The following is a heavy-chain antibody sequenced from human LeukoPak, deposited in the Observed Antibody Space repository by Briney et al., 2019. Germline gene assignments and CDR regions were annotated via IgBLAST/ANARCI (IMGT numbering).Heavy chain of an antibody. CDR2: FDPETGDT. Sequence: GASVKVSCKVSGKTLTELSIHWVRQATGKGLEWMGGFDPETGDTIYAQNFEGRVTMTEDTSIDTAYMELSSLRSEDTAVYYCATDDPRDFDWLPLDSWGQGTLVTVSS. D-gene: IGHD3-9*01. CDR1: GKTLTELS. V-gene: IGHV1-24*01. CDR3: ATDDPRDFDWLPLDS. J-gene: IGHJ4*02.